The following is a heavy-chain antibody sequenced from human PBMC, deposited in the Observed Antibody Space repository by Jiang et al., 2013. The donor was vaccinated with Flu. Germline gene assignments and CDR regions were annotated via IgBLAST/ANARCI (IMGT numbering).Heavy chain of an antibody. CDR2: IYPGDSDT. CDR3: VRHVEEGATLAPFLY. D-gene: IGHD1-26*01. V-gene: IGHV5-51*01. Sequence: GAEVKKPGESLKISCTGSGYNFANYWIGWVRQMPGKGLEWMGIIYPGDSDTRYSPSFQGQVTISAAKSISTAYLQWNSLKASDTAMYFCVRHVEEGATLAPFLYWGQGTLVTVSS. J-gene: IGHJ4*02. CDR1: GYNFANYW.